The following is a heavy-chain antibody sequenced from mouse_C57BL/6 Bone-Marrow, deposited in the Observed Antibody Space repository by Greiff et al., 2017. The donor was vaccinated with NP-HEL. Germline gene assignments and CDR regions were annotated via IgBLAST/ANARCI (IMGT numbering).Heavy chain of an antibody. V-gene: IGHV5-12*01. J-gene: IGHJ3*01. CDR2: ISNGGGST. CDR3: AYGNYEGYFAY. CDR1: GFTFSDYY. D-gene: IGHD2-10*02. Sequence: EVMLVESGGGLVQPGGSLKLSCAASGFTFSDYYMYWVRQTPEKRLEWVAYISNGGGSTYYPDTVKGRFTISRDNAKNTLYLQMSRLKSEDTAMYYCAYGNYEGYFAYWGQGTLVTVSA.